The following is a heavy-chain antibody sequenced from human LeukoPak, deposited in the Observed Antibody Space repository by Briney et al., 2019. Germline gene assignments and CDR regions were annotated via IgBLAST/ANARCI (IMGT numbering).Heavy chain of an antibody. D-gene: IGHD2-15*01. CDR2: ITYSGST. V-gene: IGHV4-59*08. CDR1: GGSIRTIY. Sequence: PSETLSLTCAVSGGSIRTIYWSCIRRPPGKGLEWIGYITYSGSTNYNPPLERSVTISVDTPKNQFSVSLNSVTGADTAVYYCARFRGYDASHTFFDYWGQGTLVTVSS. CDR3: ARFRGYDASHTFFDY. J-gene: IGHJ4*02.